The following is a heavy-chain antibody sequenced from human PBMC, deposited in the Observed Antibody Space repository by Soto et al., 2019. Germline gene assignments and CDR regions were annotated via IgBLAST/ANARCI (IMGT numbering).Heavy chain of an antibody. J-gene: IGHJ4*02. V-gene: IGHV4-34*01. Sequence: SETLSLTCAVYGGAFSDYYWTWIRQPPGKGLEWIGEIKHSGTTTHNPSLKSRVTMSVDTSKNQFSLNLTSVTAADTAIYYCARGGRLRSPFGYWGQGILVTVSS. CDR3: ARGGRLRSPFGY. CDR2: IKHSGTT. CDR1: GGAFSDYY. D-gene: IGHD4-17*01.